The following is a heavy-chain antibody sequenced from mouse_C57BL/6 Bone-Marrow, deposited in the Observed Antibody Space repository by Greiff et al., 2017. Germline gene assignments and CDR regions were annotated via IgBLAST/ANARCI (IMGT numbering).Heavy chain of an antibody. J-gene: IGHJ2*01. Sequence: EVQLQQSGPELVKPGASVKIPCKASGYTFTDYNMDWVKQSHGKSLEWIGDINPNNGGTIYNQKFKGKTTLTVDKSSSTAYMELRSLTSEDTAVYYCARSYYGSPVVYYFDYWGQGTTLTVSS. CDR1: GYTFTDYN. CDR3: ARSYYGSPVVYYFDY. CDR2: INPNNGGT. D-gene: IGHD1-1*01. V-gene: IGHV1-18*01.